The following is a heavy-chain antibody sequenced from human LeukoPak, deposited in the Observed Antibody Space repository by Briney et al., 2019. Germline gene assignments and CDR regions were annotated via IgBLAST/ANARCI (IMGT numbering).Heavy chain of an antibody. CDR3: ARGIRLSSTIQLLDY. CDR2: IIPTFGTA. J-gene: IGHJ4*02. V-gene: IGHV1-69*13. D-gene: IGHD2-2*01. Sequence: SVKVSCKASGGTFSSYAISWVRQAPGQGLEWMGGIIPTFGTANYAQKFQGRVTITADESTSTAYMELSSLRSEDTAVYYCARGIRLSSTIQLLDYWGQGTLVTVSS. CDR1: GGTFSSYA.